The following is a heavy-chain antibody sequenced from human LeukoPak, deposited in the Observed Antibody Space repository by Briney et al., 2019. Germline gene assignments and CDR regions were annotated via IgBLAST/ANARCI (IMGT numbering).Heavy chain of an antibody. J-gene: IGHJ4*02. CDR3: ATYNYDFWSGYYSY. CDR2: IDHSGSA. Sequence: SETLSLTCTVSGGSISIYYWSWIRQPPGKGLEWIGYIDHSGSANYNPSLKSRVTISVDTSKNQFSLKLSSVTAADTAVYYCATYNYDFWSGYYSYWGQGTLVTVSS. CDR1: GGSISIYY. D-gene: IGHD3-3*01. V-gene: IGHV4-59*12.